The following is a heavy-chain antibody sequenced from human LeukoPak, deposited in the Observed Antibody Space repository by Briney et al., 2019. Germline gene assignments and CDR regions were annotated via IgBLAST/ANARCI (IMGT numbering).Heavy chain of an antibody. CDR2: IWYDGTNK. J-gene: IGHJ6*02. D-gene: IGHD3-16*01. CDR1: GFTFSSYG. V-gene: IGHV3-33*03. Sequence: GGSLRLSCEASGFTFSSYGMHWVRQAPGKGLEWVAVIWYDGTNKYYADSVKGRFTISRDNAKNSLYLQMSNLRAEDTAVYFCARGGGLDVWGQGATVTVSS. CDR3: ARGGGLDV.